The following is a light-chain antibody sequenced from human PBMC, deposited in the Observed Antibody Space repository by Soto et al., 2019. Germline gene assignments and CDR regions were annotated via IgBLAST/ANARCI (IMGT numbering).Light chain of an antibody. CDR2: DVS. V-gene: IGLV2-14*01. CDR1: SSDVGGYTF. J-gene: IGLJ1*01. Sequence: QSALTQPASVSASPGQSNAISCTGTSSDVGGYTFVSWYQQHPGKAPKLMIYDVSNRPSGISNRFSGSKSGNTASLTISGLQAEDEADYYCSSFTSRNTYVFGTGTKVTVL. CDR3: SSFTSRNTYV.